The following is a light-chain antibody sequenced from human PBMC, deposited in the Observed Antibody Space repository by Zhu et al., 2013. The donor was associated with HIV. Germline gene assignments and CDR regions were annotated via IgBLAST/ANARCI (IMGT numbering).Light chain of an antibody. CDR1: QSISSDY. J-gene: IGKJ3*01. Sequence: EIVLTQSPGTLSLSPGERATLSCRASQSISSDYFAWYHQKPGQAPRLLIYSASNRAAGIPDRFTGSGSGTDFTLTISRLEPEDFAVYYCQQYGASPFTFGPGTKVDI. V-gene: IGKV3-20*01. CDR3: QQYGASPFT. CDR2: SAS.